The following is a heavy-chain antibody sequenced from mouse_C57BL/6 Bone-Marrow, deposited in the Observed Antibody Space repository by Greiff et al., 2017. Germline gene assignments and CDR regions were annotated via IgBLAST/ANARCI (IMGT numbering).Heavy chain of an antibody. CDR3: ARSDEYDVGGHFDY. J-gene: IGHJ2*01. D-gene: IGHD2-4*01. CDR2: MYPRSGNT. Sequence: QVQLQQSGAELARPGASVKLSCKASGYTFTSYGISWVKQRTGQGLEWIGEMYPRSGNTYYNEKFKGKATLTADKSSSTADMELRSLTAEDSAVYFCARSDEYDVGGHFDYCGQGTTPTVCS. CDR1: GYTFTSYG. V-gene: IGHV1-81*01.